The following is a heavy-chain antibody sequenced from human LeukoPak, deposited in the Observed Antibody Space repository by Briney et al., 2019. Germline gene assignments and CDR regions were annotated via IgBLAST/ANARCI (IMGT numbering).Heavy chain of an antibody. V-gene: IGHV3-23*01. CDR3: AKDALRFGEFLGWFDP. Sequence: GGSLRLSCAASGLTFSSYAMSWVRQAPGKGLEWVSAISGSGSSTYYADSVKGGFTISRDNSKNTLYLQMNSLRAEDTAVYYCAKDALRFGEFLGWFDPWGQGTLVTVSS. CDR2: ISGSGSST. CDR1: GLTFSSYA. D-gene: IGHD3-10*01. J-gene: IGHJ5*02.